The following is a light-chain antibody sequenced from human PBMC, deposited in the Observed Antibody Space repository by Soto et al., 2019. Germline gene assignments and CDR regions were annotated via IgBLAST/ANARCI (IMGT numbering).Light chain of an antibody. CDR2: DTS. CDR1: QSVSSY. J-gene: IGKJ4*01. CDR3: QQYDYSPPT. Sequence: EIVLTQSPATLSLSRGERATLSCRASQSVSSYLAWYQQKPGQAPRLLIYDTSIRATGIPDRFSGSGSGTDFTLTISRLEPEDFAVYSCQQYDYSPPTFGGGTKVDTK. V-gene: IGKV3-20*01.